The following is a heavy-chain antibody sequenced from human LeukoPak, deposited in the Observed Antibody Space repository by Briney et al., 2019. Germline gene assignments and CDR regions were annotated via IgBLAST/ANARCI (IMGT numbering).Heavy chain of an antibody. Sequence: GGSLRLSCAASGFTFSSYSMNWVRQAPGRGPEWVAYITANNTTKYYADSVEGRFTISRDNAKKSLFLQMNSLRAEDTAVYYCAAASAFSSSWRSWGQGTVVTVSS. J-gene: IGHJ5*02. V-gene: IGHV3-48*01. CDR1: GFTFSSYS. CDR3: AAASAFSSSWRS. D-gene: IGHD6-13*01. CDR2: ITANNTTK.